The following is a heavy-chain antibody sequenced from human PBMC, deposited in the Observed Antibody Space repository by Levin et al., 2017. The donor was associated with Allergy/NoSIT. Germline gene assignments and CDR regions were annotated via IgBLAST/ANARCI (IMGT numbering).Heavy chain of an antibody. D-gene: IGHD1-26*01. V-gene: IGHV3-49*03. Sequence: GGSLRLSCTASGFTFGDYAMSWFRPAPGKGLEWVGFIRSKAYGGTTEYAASVKGRFTISRDDSKTIAYLQMNSLKTEDTAVYYCTRDKSGSFFYYYYDMDVWGQGTTVTVSS. J-gene: IGHJ6*02. CDR1: GFTFGDYA. CDR3: TRDKSGSFFYYYYDMDV. CDR2: IRSKAYGGTT.